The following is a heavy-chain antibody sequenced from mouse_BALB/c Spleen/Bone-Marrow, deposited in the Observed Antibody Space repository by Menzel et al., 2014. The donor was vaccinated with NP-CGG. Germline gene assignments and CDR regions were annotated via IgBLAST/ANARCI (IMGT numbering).Heavy chain of an antibody. D-gene: IGHD2-4*01. CDR2: ISSGGGST. Sequence: EVQRVESGGGLVKPGVSLKLSCAASGFAFSSYDMSWVRQTPEKRLEWVAYISSGGGSTYYSDTVKGRFTISRDNAKNTLYLEMSSLKSEDTAMYYCARHMIRGFAYWGQGTLVTVSA. V-gene: IGHV5-12-1*01. CDR3: ARHMIRGFAY. J-gene: IGHJ3*01. CDR1: GFAFSSYD.